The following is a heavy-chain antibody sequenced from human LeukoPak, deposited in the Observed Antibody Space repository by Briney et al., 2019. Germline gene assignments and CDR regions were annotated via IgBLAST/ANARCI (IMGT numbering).Heavy chain of an antibody. Sequence: PSETLSLTCTVSGGSITSNYWSWIRQPPGKGLEWIGYTFYSGDTSYNPSLKSRVTISLDMSKTQFSLKLSSVTAADTAVYYCARLLRSVTTSAIWYFDLWGRGTLVTVSS. CDR3: ARLLRSVTTSAIWYFDL. CDR2: TFYSGDT. V-gene: IGHV4-59*08. J-gene: IGHJ2*01. CDR1: GGSITSNY. D-gene: IGHD4-17*01.